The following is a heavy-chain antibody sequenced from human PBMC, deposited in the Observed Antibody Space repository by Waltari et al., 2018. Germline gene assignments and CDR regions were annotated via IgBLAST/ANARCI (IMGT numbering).Heavy chain of an antibody. Sequence: QLQLQESGPGLVKPSETLSLTCTVSGGSISRSSYYWGWIRQPPGKGLEWIGSIYYSGSTYYNPSLKSRVTISVDTSKNQFSLKLSSVTAADTAVYYCARQGSYSYDYWGQGTLVTVSS. V-gene: IGHV4-39*07. CDR1: GGSISRSSYY. D-gene: IGHD5-18*01. CDR2: IYYSGST. J-gene: IGHJ4*02. CDR3: ARQGSYSYDY.